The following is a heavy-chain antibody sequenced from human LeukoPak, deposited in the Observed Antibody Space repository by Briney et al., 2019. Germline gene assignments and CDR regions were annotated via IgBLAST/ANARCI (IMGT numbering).Heavy chain of an antibody. CDR2: INTDTGNT. D-gene: IGHD3-9*01. J-gene: IGHJ4*02. Sequence: ASVKVSCKASGYTFTTAGIHWVRQAPGQRLEWMGWINTDTGNTKFSRKFQDRVTITKDTSASIVYMELNSLRSEDTAVYYCARIPRNWFFDYWGQGTLVTVSS. CDR1: GYTFTTAG. CDR3: ARIPRNWFFDY. V-gene: IGHV1-3*04.